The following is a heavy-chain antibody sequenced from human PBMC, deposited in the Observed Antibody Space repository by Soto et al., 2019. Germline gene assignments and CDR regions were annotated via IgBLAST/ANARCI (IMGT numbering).Heavy chain of an antibody. CDR2: ISYDGSNK. CDR1: GFTFSSYA. D-gene: IGHD6-13*01. Sequence: GGSLRLSCAASGFTFSSYAMHWVRQAPGKGLEWVAVISYDGSNKYYADSVKGRFTISRDNSKNTLYLQMNSLRAEDTAVYYCARGVAAAGTDGDDAFDIWGQGTMVTVSS. J-gene: IGHJ3*02. CDR3: ARGVAAAGTDGDDAFDI. V-gene: IGHV3-30-3*01.